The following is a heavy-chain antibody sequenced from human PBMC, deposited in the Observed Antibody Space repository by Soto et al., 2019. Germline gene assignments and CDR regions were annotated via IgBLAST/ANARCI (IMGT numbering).Heavy chain of an antibody. CDR1: GFIFSRYA. Sequence: EVQLLESGGGLVQPGGSLRLSCAASGFIFSRYAMTWVRQAPGKGLEWVSAITGGGFSTYYTDSVKGRFTISGDNSKNTLYLQMNRMRAEYTAVYFCAKGGVRGVQMDVWGQGTTVTVSS. J-gene: IGHJ6*02. D-gene: IGHD3-10*01. V-gene: IGHV3-23*01. CDR3: AKGGVRGVQMDV. CDR2: ITGGGFST.